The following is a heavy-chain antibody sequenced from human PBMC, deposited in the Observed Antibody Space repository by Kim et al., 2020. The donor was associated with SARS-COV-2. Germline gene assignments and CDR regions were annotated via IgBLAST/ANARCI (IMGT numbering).Heavy chain of an antibody. Sequence: SETLSLTCTVSGGSIRSSGYYWGWMRPPPGKGLEWIGSVYHTGNTYYNPSLKSRVTISAATSKNKFSLKLNSVTAADTAVDYCARQGDGSGSYYLSPDYYDGMDVWGQGTTVTVSS. D-gene: IGHD3-10*01. CDR1: GGSIRSSGYY. CDR2: VYHTGNT. V-gene: IGHV4-39*01. CDR3: ARQGDGSGSYYLSPDYYDGMDV. J-gene: IGHJ6*02.